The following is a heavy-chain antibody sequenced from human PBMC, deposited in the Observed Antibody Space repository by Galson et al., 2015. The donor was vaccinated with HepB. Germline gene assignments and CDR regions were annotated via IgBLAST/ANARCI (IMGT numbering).Heavy chain of an antibody. CDR1: GFTFSSYA. CDR3: AKDTGHSRSGYDYYFDY. CDR2: ISNGGGST. J-gene: IGHJ4*02. D-gene: IGHD5-12*01. Sequence: SLRLSCAASGFTFSSYAMSWVRQAPGKGLEWVSGISNGGGSTYYADSVKGRFTISRDNSKNTLHLQMNSLRADDTAVYYCAKDTGHSRSGYDYYFDYWGQGTLVAVSS. V-gene: IGHV3-23*01.